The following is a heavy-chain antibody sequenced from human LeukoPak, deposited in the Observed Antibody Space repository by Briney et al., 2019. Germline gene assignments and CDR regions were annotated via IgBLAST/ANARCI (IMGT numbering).Heavy chain of an antibody. Sequence: QTLTLTCTFSGFSLSTSGVGVGWIRQPPGKALEWLALIYWGDDKHYSPSLITRLTITKDTSKNQVVLTMTNMDPIDTATYYCARSAAGFDYWGQGTLVTVSS. CDR2: IYWGDDK. D-gene: IGHD6-13*01. CDR3: ARSAAGFDY. V-gene: IGHV2-5*02. J-gene: IGHJ4*02. CDR1: GFSLSTSGVG.